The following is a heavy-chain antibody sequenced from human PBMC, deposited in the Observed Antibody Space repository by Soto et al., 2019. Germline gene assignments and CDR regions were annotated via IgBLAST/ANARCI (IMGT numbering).Heavy chain of an antibody. Sequence: QVQLQQSGPGLVKPSETLSLPCTVSGGSISSYYWSWIRQPPGKGLEWIGYIYYSGNTNYSPSLSCRVTISVDASKNQFTLRLSSVTAADTVVYYCPSGPGGCQSYYYYEADFWGQGTTVTVSS. D-gene: IGHD6-19*01. CDR2: IYYSGNT. V-gene: IGHV4-59*01. CDR3: PSGPGGCQSYYYYEADF. J-gene: IGHJ6*02. CDR1: GGSISSYY.